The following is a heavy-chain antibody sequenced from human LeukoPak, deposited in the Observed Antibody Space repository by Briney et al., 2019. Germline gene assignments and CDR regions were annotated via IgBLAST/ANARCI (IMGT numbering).Heavy chain of an antibody. CDR1: GFIVSSNY. CDR3: TKENLDYHNAFDI. Sequence: GGSLRLSCAASGFIVSSNYINWVRQAPGKGLEWVSIIYSSGGTYYADSVKGRFTISRDNSKNTLYLQMNSLRAEDTAVYYCTKENLDYHNAFDIWAKGQWSPSLQ. D-gene: IGHD3-22*01. CDR2: IYSSGGT. J-gene: IGHJ3*02. V-gene: IGHV3-53*01.